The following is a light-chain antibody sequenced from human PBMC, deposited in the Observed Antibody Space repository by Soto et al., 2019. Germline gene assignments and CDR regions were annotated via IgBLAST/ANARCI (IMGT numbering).Light chain of an antibody. V-gene: IGKV3-15*01. CDR3: QQHSHWPPWT. J-gene: IGKJ1*01. CDR1: QSVSDK. Sequence: EIVMTQSPATLSVSPGERATLSCRASQSVSDKSAWYQQKPGQAPRLLIFGASTRATGIPARFSGSGSGTEFTLTISSLQSEDFAVYYCQQHSHWPPWTFGQGTRVEIQ. CDR2: GAS.